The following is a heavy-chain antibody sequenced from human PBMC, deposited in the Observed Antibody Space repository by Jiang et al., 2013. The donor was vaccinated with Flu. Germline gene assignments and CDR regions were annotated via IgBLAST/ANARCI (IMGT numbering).Heavy chain of an antibody. CDR3: ARVLRGLVGATPDFGY. D-gene: IGHD1-26*01. Sequence: GAEVKKPGASVKVSCKASGYTFTSYAMHWVRQAPGQRPEWMGWINAGNGNTKYSQKFQGRVTITRDTSASTAYMELSSLISEDTAVYYCARVLRGLVGATPDFGYWGQGTLVTVSS. V-gene: IGHV1-3*01. CDR2: INAGNGNT. J-gene: IGHJ4*02. CDR1: GYTFTSYA.